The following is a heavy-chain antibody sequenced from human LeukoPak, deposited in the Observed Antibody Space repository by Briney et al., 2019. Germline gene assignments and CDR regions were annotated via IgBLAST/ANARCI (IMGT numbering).Heavy chain of an antibody. CDR2: ISGSGGST. V-gene: IGHV3-23*01. CDR1: GFTSSSYA. CDR3: AKVKLERSTNDAFDI. D-gene: IGHD2-2*01. J-gene: IGHJ3*02. Sequence: GGSLRLSCAASGFTSSSYAMSWVRQAPGKGLEWVSAISGSGGSTYYADSVKGRFTISRDNSKNTLYLQMNSLRAEDTAVYYCAKVKLERSTNDAFDIWGQGTMVTVSS.